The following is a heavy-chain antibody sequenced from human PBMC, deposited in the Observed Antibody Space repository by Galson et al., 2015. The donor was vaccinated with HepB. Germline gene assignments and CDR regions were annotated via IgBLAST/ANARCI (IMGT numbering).Heavy chain of an antibody. CDR2: ISWDGGST. CDR3: AKGVAALLGPVDY. V-gene: IGHV3-43*01. J-gene: IGHJ4*02. CDR1: GFTFSDYW. D-gene: IGHD6-19*01. Sequence: SLRLSCAASGFTFSDYWMSWVRQAPGKGLEWVSLISWDGGSTYYADSVKGRFTISRDNSKNSLYLQMNSLRTEDTALYYCAKGVAALLGPVDYWGQGTLVTVSS.